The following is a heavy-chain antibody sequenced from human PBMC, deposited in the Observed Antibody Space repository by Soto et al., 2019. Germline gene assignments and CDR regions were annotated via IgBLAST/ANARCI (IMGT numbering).Heavy chain of an antibody. D-gene: IGHD6-13*01. V-gene: IGHV1-69*04. CDR1: GGTFSSYT. CDR2: IIPILGIA. J-gene: IGHJ4*02. CDR3: ARDGFGSYSSSDY. Sequence: ASVKVSCKASGGTFSSYTISWVRQAPGQGLEWMGRIIPILGIANYAQKFQGRVTITADKSTSTAYMELSSLRSEDTAVHYCARDGFGSYSSSDYWGQGTLVTVSS.